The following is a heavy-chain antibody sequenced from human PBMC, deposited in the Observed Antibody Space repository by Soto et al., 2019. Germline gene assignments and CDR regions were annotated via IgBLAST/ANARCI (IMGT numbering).Heavy chain of an antibody. CDR2: ISGSGGST. CDR3: ATVPIHDYGYSVIPSYWYFDL. Sequence: GGSLRLSCAASGFTFSSYAMSWVRQAPEKGLEWVSAISGSGGSTYYADSVKGRFTISRDNSKNTLYLQMNSLRAEDTAVYYCATVPIHDYGYSVIPSYWYFDLWGRGTLVTVSS. V-gene: IGHV3-23*01. D-gene: IGHD4-17*01. J-gene: IGHJ2*01. CDR1: GFTFSSYA.